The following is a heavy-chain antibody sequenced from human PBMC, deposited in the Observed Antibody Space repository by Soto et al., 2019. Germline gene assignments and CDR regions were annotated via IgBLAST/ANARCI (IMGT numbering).Heavy chain of an antibody. V-gene: IGHV1-2*02. J-gene: IGHJ5*02. D-gene: IGHD5-12*01. Sequence: XSVKVSCKASVDTFTSNYIHWVRQAPGQGFEWMGWINPKSGGTKYPQKFQGRVTMTRDTSLSTVYMTLTRLTSDDTAVYYCARAVDPGATIPPGGWFDPWGQGTLVTVSS. CDR2: INPKSGGT. CDR1: VDTFTSNY. CDR3: ARAVDPGATIPPGGWFDP.